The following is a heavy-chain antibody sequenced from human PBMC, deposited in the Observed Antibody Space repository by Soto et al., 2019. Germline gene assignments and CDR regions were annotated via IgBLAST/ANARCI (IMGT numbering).Heavy chain of an antibody. CDR2: IYSGGST. Sequence: GGSLRLSCAASGFTVSSNYMSWVRQAQGMGLEWVSVIYSGGSTYYADSVKGRFTISRDNSKNTLDLQMNNLRTEDTGVYFCARDIYSYGSVGTPDIWGQGTMVTVSS. CDR1: GFTVSSNY. V-gene: IGHV3-66*01. D-gene: IGHD5-18*01. J-gene: IGHJ3*02. CDR3: ARDIYSYGSVGTPDI.